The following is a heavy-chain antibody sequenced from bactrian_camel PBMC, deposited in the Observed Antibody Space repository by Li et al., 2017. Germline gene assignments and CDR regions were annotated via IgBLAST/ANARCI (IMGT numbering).Heavy chain of an antibody. J-gene: IGHJ6*01. Sequence: HVQLVESGGGAVEAGVSLRLSCTISGSRTRWMGWFREAPGTQREGGAVIFTDAGTTYYGDSVQGRFTISQDYAKNTVYLQMNSLKPEDTAMYYCAAPSGWAYGGSCFGMADFGYWGQGTQVTVS. CDR3: AAPSGWAYGGSCFGMADFGY. V-gene: IGHV3S54*01. D-gene: IGHD6*01. CDR2: IFTDAGTT. CDR1: GSRTRW.